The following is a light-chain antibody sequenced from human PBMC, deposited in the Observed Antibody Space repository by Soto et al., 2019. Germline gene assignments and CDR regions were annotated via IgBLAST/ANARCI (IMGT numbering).Light chain of an antibody. Sequence: QSALTQPASVSGSPGQSITISCTGTSSDVGSYNLVSWYQQHPGKAPKLKIYEVSKPPSGVSNRFSGSKSGNTASLTISGLQAEDEADYYCCSYAGSSTYVFGTGTKLTV. CDR2: EVS. CDR1: SSDVGSYNL. V-gene: IGLV2-23*02. CDR3: CSYAGSSTYV. J-gene: IGLJ1*01.